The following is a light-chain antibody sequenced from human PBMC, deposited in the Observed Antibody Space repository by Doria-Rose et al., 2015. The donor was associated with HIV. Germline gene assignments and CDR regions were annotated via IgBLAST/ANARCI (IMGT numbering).Light chain of an antibody. J-gene: IGKJ1*01. CDR1: QSFSSTY. V-gene: IGKV3-20*01. CDR2: DGS. CDR3: HQYGTSWT. Sequence: TQSPGTLSLSPGERATLPCRASQSFSSTYLAWYQQKPGQAPSLLIYDGSTRATGIPARFSASGSGTDFTLTINRLEPEDFALYYCHQYGTSWTFGQGTKVEI.